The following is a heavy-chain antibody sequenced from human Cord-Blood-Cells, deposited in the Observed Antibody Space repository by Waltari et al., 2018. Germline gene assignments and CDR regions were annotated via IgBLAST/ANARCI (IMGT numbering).Heavy chain of an antibody. D-gene: IGHD3-22*01. Sequence: QITLKESGPTLVKPTQTLTLTCTFSGFSLSTSGVGVGWIRQPPGKALEWLALIYWDDDKRYSPSLKSRLTITKDTSKNQVVLTMTNIDPVDTATYYCAHVPYYYDSSGFDYWGQGTLVTVAS. CDR3: AHVPYYYDSSGFDY. V-gene: IGHV2-5*02. CDR2: IYWDDDK. CDR1: GFSLSTSGVG. J-gene: IGHJ4*02.